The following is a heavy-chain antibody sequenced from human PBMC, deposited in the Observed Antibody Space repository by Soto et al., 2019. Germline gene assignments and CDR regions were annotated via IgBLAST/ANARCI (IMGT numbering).Heavy chain of an antibody. V-gene: IGHV3-23*01. D-gene: IGHD5-18*01. CDR1: GFTFSSYA. J-gene: IGHJ6*02. Sequence: GGSLRLSCAASGFTFSSYAMSWVRQAPGKGLEWVSAISGSGGSTYYAASEKGRSTISRDNSKNTLYLQMNSLRDEDTAVYYCAKVRTTWIQLWYGMDVWGQGTTVTVSS. CDR3: AKVRTTWIQLWYGMDV. CDR2: ISGSGGST.